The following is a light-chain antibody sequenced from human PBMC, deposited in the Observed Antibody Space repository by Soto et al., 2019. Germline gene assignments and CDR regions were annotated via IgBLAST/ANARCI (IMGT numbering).Light chain of an antibody. CDR3: GTWDSSPSAGV. J-gene: IGLJ1*01. CDR2: DNN. Sequence: QSVLTNPPSVSAAPGQKFSISWSGSNGNIGNNFVSWYQQLPGTAPRLIIYDNNKRPSGIPDRFSGSKSGTSATLGIAGLQTGDEADYYCGTWDSSPSAGVFGTGTKVTGL. V-gene: IGLV1-51*01. CDR1: NGNIGNNF.